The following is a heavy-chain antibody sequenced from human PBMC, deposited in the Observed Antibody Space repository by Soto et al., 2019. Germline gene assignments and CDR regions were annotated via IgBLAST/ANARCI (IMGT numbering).Heavy chain of an antibody. CDR3: AHNGVRQSGEFSSRRFDS. J-gene: IGHJ4*02. D-gene: IGHD3-10*01. Sequence: KESGPTLVKPTQTLTLTCTFSGFSLSTSGVGVGWIRQPPGKALELIALIYWDDDKRYSPSLKSRLTITKDTSKTQVVLTMTSMDSMYTATYYCAHNGVRQSGEFSSRRFDSWGQGTLVTVSS. V-gene: IGHV2-5*02. CDR1: GFSLSTSGVG. CDR2: IYWDDDK.